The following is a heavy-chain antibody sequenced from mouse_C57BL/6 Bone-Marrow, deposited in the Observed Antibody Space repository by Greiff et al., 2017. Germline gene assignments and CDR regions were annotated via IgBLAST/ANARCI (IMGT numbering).Heavy chain of an antibody. CDR2: ISSGGSYT. V-gene: IGHV5-6*01. D-gene: IGHD1-1*01. CDR3: ARPCPYYYEGYYFDY. J-gene: IGHJ2*01. Sequence: EVQLVESGGDLVKPGGSLKLSCAASGFTFSSYGMSWVRQTPDKRLEWVATISSGGSYTYYPDSVKGRFTISSYNAKNTLYLQMSSLKSEDTAMYYCARPCPYYYEGYYFDYWGQGTTLTVSS. CDR1: GFTFSSYG.